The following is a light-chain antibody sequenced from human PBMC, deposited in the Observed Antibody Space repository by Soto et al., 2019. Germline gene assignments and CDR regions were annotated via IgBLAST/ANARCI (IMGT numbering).Light chain of an antibody. V-gene: IGLV3-21*04. J-gene: IGLJ2*01. CDR1: NMGSKS. CDR2: YDS. CDR3: QVWDSSSDHPVV. Sequence: SYELTQPPSVSVAPGKTARITCGGNNMGSKSVHWYQQKPGQAPVLVIYYDSDRPSGIPERFSGSNSRNTATLTISRVEAGDEADYCGQVWDSSSDHPVVFGGGTKLTVL.